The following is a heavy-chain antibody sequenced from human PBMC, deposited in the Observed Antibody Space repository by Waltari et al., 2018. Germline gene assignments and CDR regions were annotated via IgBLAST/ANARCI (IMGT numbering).Heavy chain of an antibody. J-gene: IGHJ4*02. CDR2: IYYSGNT. CDR3: ARADTYIVQYDY. D-gene: IGHD2-15*01. CDR1: GGSIRRGDYY. Sequence: QVQLQESGPGLVKPSQTLSLPGPVSGGSIRRGDYYRNWIRQPPGKGLEWIGYIYYSGNTYYNPSLKSRVTISVDTSKNQFSLKLTSVTAADTAVYYCARADTYIVQYDYWGQGTLVTVSS. V-gene: IGHV4-30-4*01.